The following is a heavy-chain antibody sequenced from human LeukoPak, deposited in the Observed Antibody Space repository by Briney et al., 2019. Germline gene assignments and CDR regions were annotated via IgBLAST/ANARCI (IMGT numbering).Heavy chain of an antibody. CDR2: INWNGGSI. CDR3: AREVRDGSSTSCRYYYYYYYMDV. CDR1: GFTFDDYG. Sequence: PGGSLRLSCAASGFTFDDYGMSWVRQAPGKGLEWVSGINWNGGSIGYADSVKGRFTISRDNAKNSLYLQMNSLRAEDTALYYCAREVRDGSSTSCRYYYYYYYMDVWGKGTTVTVSS. V-gene: IGHV3-20*04. D-gene: IGHD2-2*01. J-gene: IGHJ6*03.